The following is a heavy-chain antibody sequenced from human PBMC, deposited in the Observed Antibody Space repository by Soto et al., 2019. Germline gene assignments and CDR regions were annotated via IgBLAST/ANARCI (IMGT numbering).Heavy chain of an antibody. Sequence: QAQLEQSGGEVKKPGSSVKVSCKASRVAFSKFIVTWVRQAPGLGHEWVGGIIPIFGTANYAQKFQGRVTITAEESTSTSYMEVNNLRSEDTAVYYCAKVRYSSPMGYYYGMDVWGQGTTVTVSS. CDR3: AKVRYSSPMGYYYGMDV. CDR1: RVAFSKFI. J-gene: IGHJ6*02. D-gene: IGHD6-19*01. V-gene: IGHV1-69*01. CDR2: IIPIFGTA.